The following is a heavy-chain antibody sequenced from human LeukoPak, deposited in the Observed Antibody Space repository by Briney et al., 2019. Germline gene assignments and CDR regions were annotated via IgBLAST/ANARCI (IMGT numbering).Heavy chain of an antibody. Sequence: PGVSLRLSCAASGFTFSSYAMHWVRRAPGKGLEWVAVISYDGSNKYYADSVKGRFTISRDNSKNTLYLQMNSLRAEDTAVYYCAREYIAVAGIFDYWGQGTLVTVSS. CDR2: ISYDGSNK. J-gene: IGHJ4*02. CDR1: GFTFSSYA. CDR3: AREYIAVAGIFDY. D-gene: IGHD6-19*01. V-gene: IGHV3-30-3*01.